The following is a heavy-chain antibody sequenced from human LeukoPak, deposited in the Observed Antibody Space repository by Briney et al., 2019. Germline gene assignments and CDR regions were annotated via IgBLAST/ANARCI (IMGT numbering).Heavy chain of an antibody. J-gene: IGHJ6*04. Sequence: SGGSLRLSCAASGFTFSSYGMDWVRQAPGKGLEWVAVISYDGSNKYYADSGKGRFTISRDNSKTTLYLQMTSLRAEDTAVYYCAKEILITMVRRVINGLGNYYGMDVWGKGTTVTVSS. CDR3: AKEILITMVRRVINGLGNYYGMDV. D-gene: IGHD3-10*01. V-gene: IGHV3-30*18. CDR2: ISYDGSNK. CDR1: GFTFSSYG.